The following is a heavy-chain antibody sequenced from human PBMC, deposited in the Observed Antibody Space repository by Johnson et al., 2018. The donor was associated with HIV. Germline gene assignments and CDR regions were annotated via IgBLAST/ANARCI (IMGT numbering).Heavy chain of an antibody. V-gene: IGHV3-7*03. J-gene: IGHJ3*02. D-gene: IGHD3-22*01. CDR3: VRGHFDSSGFYSDAFDI. Sequence: VQLVESGGGLVQPGGSLRLSCAASGFTFSSYWMSWVRQAPGKGLEWVANIKQDGSEKYYVDSVKGRFTMPRDNSKNSLYLQMNSLRAEDTALYYCVRGHFDSSGFYSDAFDIWGQGTVVTVSS. CDR1: GFTFSSYW. CDR2: IKQDGSEK.